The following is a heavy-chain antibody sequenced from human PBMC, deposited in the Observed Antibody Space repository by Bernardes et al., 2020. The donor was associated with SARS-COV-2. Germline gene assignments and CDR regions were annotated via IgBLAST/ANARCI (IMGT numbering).Heavy chain of an antibody. Sequence: ASVKVSCEASGYTFTNYGISWVRQAPGQGLEWMGWISGYNGDTKYAQKLQGRVTMTTDTSTSTAYMELRSLRSDDTAVYYCARDSPPGYVLGGYYYYYGMDVWGQGTTVAVSS. CDR2: ISGYNGDT. V-gene: IGHV1-18*04. D-gene: IGHD1-1*01. J-gene: IGHJ6*02. CDR3: ARDSPPGYVLGGYYYYYGMDV. CDR1: GYTFTNYG.